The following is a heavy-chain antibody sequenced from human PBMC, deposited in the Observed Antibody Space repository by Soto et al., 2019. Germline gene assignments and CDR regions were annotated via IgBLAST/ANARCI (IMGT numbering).Heavy chain of an antibody. CDR3: ARTVSAYFDY. V-gene: IGHV4-59*01. D-gene: IGHD4-4*01. CDR2: ISNSGST. CDR1: GGSISRYY. J-gene: IGHJ4*02. Sequence: LSLTCTVSGGSISRYYWTWIRQPPGKGLEWIGYISNSGSTNSSPSLKSRVTISIDTSKNQFFLKLTSVTAADTAVYYCARTVSAYFDYWGQGALVTVSS.